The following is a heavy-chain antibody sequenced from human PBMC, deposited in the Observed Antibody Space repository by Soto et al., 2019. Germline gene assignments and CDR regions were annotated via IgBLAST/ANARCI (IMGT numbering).Heavy chain of an antibody. CDR2: IFYSGTT. J-gene: IGHJ5*02. CDR3: ARSVDP. Sequence: SSETLSLTCTVSGGSINSGGYYWSWIRQHPGKGLEWIGYIFYSGTTYYNPSLKSRVTISVDTSKNQFSLRLTSVTAADTAVYYCARSVDPWGQGTLVTVSS. CDR1: GGSINSGGYY. V-gene: IGHV4-31*03.